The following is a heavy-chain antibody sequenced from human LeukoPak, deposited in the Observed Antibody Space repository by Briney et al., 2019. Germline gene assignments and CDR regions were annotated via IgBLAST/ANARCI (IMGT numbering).Heavy chain of an antibody. J-gene: IGHJ4*02. CDR3: ARALIVVVVFDY. CDR2: INHSGST. CDR1: GGSFSGYY. Sequence: SETLSLTCAVYGGSFSGYYWSWIRQPPGKGLEWIGEINHSGSTNYNPSLKSRVTISVDTSKDQFSLKLSSVTAADTAVYYCARALIVVVVFDYWGQGTLVTVSS. D-gene: IGHD2-15*01. V-gene: IGHV4-34*01.